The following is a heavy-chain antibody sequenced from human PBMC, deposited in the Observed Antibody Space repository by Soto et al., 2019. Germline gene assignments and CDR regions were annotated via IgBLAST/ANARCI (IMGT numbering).Heavy chain of an antibody. J-gene: IGHJ4*02. CDR1: GYTFASYD. Sequence: GASVKVSCKASGYTFASYDSKWVRQATGQGLEWMGWMNPNSGNTGYAQKFQGRVTMTRNTSISTAYMELSSLRSEDTAVYYCARGYGELRAYDLWGQGTLVTVSS. V-gene: IGHV1-8*01. CDR3: ARGYGELRAYDL. D-gene: IGHD1-7*01. CDR2: MNPNSGNT.